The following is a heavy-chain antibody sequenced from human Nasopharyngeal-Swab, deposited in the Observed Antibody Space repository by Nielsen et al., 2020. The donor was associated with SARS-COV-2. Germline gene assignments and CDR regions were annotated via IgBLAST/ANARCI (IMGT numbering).Heavy chain of an antibody. CDR1: GYTFTSYY. Sequence: ASVQVSCKASGYTFTSYYMHWVRQAAAQGLEWMGIINPSGCSKSYAQKFQGRVTMTRDTSTSTVYMELSSLRSEDTAVYYCASHQDYDILTGYYQSAFDIWGQGTMVTVSS. V-gene: IGHV1-46*01. CDR3: ASHQDYDILTGYYQSAFDI. CDR2: INPSGCSK. J-gene: IGHJ3*02. D-gene: IGHD3-9*01.